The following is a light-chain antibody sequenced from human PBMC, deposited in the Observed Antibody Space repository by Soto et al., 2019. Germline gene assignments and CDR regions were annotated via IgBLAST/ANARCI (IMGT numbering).Light chain of an antibody. CDR1: QGIRND. CDR2: AAS. Sequence: IQMTQSPPSLSASLGDRVTITCRASQGIRNDLGWYQQKPGSAPRLLIYAASTLQSGVPSRFSGSGSGTDFTLTISSLQPEDFATYYCLQDYSFPWTFGQGTKVDIK. J-gene: IGKJ1*01. V-gene: IGKV1-6*01. CDR3: LQDYSFPWT.